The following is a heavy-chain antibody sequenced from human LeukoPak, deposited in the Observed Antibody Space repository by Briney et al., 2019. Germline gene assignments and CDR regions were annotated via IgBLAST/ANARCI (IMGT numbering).Heavy chain of an antibody. Sequence: GGSLRLSCAASGFTLSSYDMHWVRQGTGKGLEWVATFGTAGDTYYAGSVKGRFTVSRENAENSFYLQMNSLRGGDTAVYYCARENVLAVAARDYYHGMDVWGQGTTVTVSS. CDR2: FGTAGDT. D-gene: IGHD6-19*01. CDR1: GFTLSSYD. CDR3: ARENVLAVAARDYYHGMDV. V-gene: IGHV3-13*01. J-gene: IGHJ6*02.